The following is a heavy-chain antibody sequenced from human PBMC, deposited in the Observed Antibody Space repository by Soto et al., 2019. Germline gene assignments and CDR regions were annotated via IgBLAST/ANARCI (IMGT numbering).Heavy chain of an antibody. D-gene: IGHD1-26*01. CDR1: GYTFTSYG. V-gene: IGHV1-18*01. CDR2: ISAYNGNT. CDR3: ARDQVGANGDY. Sequence: ASVKVSCKASGYTFTSYGVSWVRQAPGQGLEWMGWISAYNGNTNYAQKLQGRVTMTTDISTNTAYMELRSLRSDDTAVYYCARDQVGANGDYWGQGTLVTSPQ. J-gene: IGHJ4*02.